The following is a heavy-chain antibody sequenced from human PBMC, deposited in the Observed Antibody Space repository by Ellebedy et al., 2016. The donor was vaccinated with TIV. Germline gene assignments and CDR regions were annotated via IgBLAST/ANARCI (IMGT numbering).Heavy chain of an antibody. CDR1: GGSISSYY. J-gene: IGHJ6*02. V-gene: IGHV4-34*01. D-gene: IGHD1-26*01. CDR3: ARVRVGAWPYYYYYYGMDV. CDR2: INHSGST. Sequence: SETLSLTCNVSGGSISSYYWSWIRQPPGKGLEWIGEINHSGSTNYNPSLKSRVTVSVDTSKNQFSLKLSSVTAADTAVYYCARVRVGAWPYYYYYYGMDVWGQGTTVTVSS.